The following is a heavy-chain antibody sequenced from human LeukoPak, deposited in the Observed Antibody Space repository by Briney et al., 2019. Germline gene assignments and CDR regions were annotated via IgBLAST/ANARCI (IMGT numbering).Heavy chain of an antibody. Sequence: GGSLRLSCAASGFSFSSYGMHWGRQAPGKGLEWVAVIWYDGSNKYYADSVKGRFTISRDNTKNTLYLQMNSLRAEDTAVYYCAREKIAAAGRAYYFDYWGQGTLVTVSS. J-gene: IGHJ4*02. CDR1: GFSFSSYG. D-gene: IGHD6-13*01. CDR3: AREKIAAAGRAYYFDY. CDR2: IWYDGSNK. V-gene: IGHV3-33*01.